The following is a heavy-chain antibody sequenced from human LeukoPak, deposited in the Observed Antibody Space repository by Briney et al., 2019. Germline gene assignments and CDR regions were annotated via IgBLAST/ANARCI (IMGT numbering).Heavy chain of an antibody. D-gene: IGHD3-16*01. J-gene: IGHJ3*02. V-gene: IGHV3-23*01. Sequence: GGSLRLSCAASGFTFSSYAMSWVRQAPGKGLEWVSGISGSGDNTYYADSVKGRFTISRDNSKNTLYLQMNSLRAEDTAVYYCAKDNLGVPDAFDIWGQGTMVTVSS. CDR2: ISGSGDNT. CDR3: AKDNLGVPDAFDI. CDR1: GFTFSSYA.